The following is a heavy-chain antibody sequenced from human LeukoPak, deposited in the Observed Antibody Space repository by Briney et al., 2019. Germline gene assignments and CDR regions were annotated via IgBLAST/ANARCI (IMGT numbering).Heavy chain of an antibody. CDR1: GYTFTSYD. V-gene: IGHV1-8*03. Sequence: ASVKVSCKASGYTFTSYDINWVRQATGQGLEWMGWMNPNSGNTGYAQKFQGRVTITRNTSISTAYMELSSLRSEDTAVYYCARPYCSGGSCSRNWFDPGAREPWSPSPQ. CDR3: ARPYCSGGSCSRNWFDP. J-gene: IGHJ5*02. D-gene: IGHD2-15*01. CDR2: MNPNSGNT.